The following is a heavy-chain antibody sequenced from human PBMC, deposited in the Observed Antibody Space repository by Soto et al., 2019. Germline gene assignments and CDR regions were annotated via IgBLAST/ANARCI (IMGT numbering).Heavy chain of an antibody. CDR2: FSGDGINT. J-gene: IGHJ6*03. CDR3: AQGPLVGANYKYYYMHV. V-gene: IGHV3-23*01. Sequence: GSLRLSCAASGFTISTAMTWVRQAPGKGLEWVSSFSGDGINTYYADSVKGRFTFSRDNSKNTVYLQMDNLRVEDTAVYHCAQGPLVGANYKYYYMHVWDPGTTLTVS. D-gene: IGHD1-26*01. CDR1: GFTISTA.